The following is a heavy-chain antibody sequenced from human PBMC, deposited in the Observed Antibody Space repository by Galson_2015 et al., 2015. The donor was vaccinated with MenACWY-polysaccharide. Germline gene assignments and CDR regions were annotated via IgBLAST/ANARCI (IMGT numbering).Heavy chain of an antibody. J-gene: IGHJ4*02. CDR2: ISGSGGST. D-gene: IGHD3-10*01. CDR1: GFTFSTYA. Sequence: SLRLSCAASGFTFSTYAMSWVRQAPGKGLEWVSAISGSGGSTCYADSVKGRFTVSRDNSKNTLYLQMNSLRAEDTAVYFCAKRTIFGSGNYKNTPFDYWGQGTLVTVSS. V-gene: IGHV3-23*01. CDR3: AKRTIFGSGNYKNTPFDY.